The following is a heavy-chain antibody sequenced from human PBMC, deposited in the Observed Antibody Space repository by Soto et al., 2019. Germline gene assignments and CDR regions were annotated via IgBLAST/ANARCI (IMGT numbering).Heavy chain of an antibody. Sequence: LRLSCAASGLTFSGSAMHWVGQASGKGLEWVGRIRSKANSFATEYAASVKGRFTISRDDSKNTAYLQMNSLKTEDTAVYYCSRQVTTRRDFDYWGQGTLVTVYS. CDR3: SRQVTTRRDFDY. J-gene: IGHJ4*02. D-gene: IGHD4-4*01. CDR2: IRSKANSFAT. V-gene: IGHV3-73*01. CDR1: GLTFSGSA.